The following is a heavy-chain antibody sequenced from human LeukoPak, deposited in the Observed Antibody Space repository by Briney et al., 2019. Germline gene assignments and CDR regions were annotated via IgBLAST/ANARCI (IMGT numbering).Heavy chain of an antibody. Sequence: GGSLRLSCAASGFTFSSYAMHWVRQAPGKGLEWVAVISYDGTNKYHADSVKARFTISRDNSKNTLYLQMHSLRAEDTAVYYCARARGYYDSGSSNWFDPWGQGTLVTVSS. CDR3: ARARGYYDSGSSNWFDP. CDR2: ISYDGTNK. D-gene: IGHD3-10*01. J-gene: IGHJ5*02. V-gene: IGHV3-30*04. CDR1: GFTFSSYA.